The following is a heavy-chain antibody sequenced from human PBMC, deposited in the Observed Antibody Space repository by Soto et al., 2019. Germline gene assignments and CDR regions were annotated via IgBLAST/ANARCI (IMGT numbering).Heavy chain of an antibody. V-gene: IGHV1-3*01. CDR1: GYSFATYA. CDR2: INPATGNT. Sequence: VSVTLSCKAAGYSFATYAIHLVRQAPGQGLEWMGWINPATGNTEYSDKFQDRVTFTRDTSATTAYMELRGLRSEDTAVYYCARRYKSAGWLEPWGQGTLVTVSS. CDR3: ARRYKSAGWLEP. D-gene: IGHD1-1*01. J-gene: IGHJ5*02.